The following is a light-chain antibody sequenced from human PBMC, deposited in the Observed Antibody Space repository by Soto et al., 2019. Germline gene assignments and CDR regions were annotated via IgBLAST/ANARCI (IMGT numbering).Light chain of an antibody. CDR1: QSVSSN. Sequence: VMTQSPATLSVSPGERATLSCRASQSVSSNLAWYQHKPGQAPRLLIYGASTRATGIPARFSGSGSGTEFTLTISSRQSEDVAVYYCQECNNWPTFGQGTKVQIK. V-gene: IGKV3-15*01. J-gene: IGKJ1*01. CDR2: GAS. CDR3: QECNNWPT.